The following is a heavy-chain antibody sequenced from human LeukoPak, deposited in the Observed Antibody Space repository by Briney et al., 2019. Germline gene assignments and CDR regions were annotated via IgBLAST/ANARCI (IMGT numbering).Heavy chain of an antibody. CDR2: IYYSGST. CDR3: ARDTLRIAAAGYEWFDP. V-gene: IGHV4-4*02. J-gene: IGHJ5*02. Sequence: PSETLSLTCAVSGGSISSTNWWSWVRQPPGKGLEWIGSIYYSGSTYYNPSLKSRVTISVDTSKNQFSLKLSSVTAADTAVHYCARDTLRIAAAGYEWFDPWGQGTLVTVSS. D-gene: IGHD6-13*01. CDR1: GGSISSTNW.